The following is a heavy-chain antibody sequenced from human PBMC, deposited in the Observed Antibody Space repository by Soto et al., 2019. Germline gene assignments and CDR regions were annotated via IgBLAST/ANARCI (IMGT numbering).Heavy chain of an antibody. J-gene: IGHJ6*02. D-gene: IGHD5-12*01. CDR2: IYHSGST. CDR1: GGSISSGGYS. Sequence: TLSLTCAVSGGSISSGGYSWSWIRQPPGKGLEWIGYIYHSGSTYYNPSLKSRVTISVDRSKTQFSLKLSSVTAADTAVYYCARGPRDDGGSDDYYYYYYGMDVWGQGTTVTVSS. V-gene: IGHV4-30-2*01. CDR3: ARGPRDDGGSDDYYYYYYGMDV.